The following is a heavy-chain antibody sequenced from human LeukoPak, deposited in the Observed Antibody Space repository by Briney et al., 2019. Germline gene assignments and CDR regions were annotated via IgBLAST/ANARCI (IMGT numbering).Heavy chain of an antibody. CDR2: IYVDGRT. D-gene: IGHD4-23*01. CDR1: GFTFSSSA. CDR3: ARRGDGGRSFDY. V-gene: IGHV3-53*01. Sequence: GGSLRLSCAASGFTFSSSAMSWVRQAPGKGLELVTLIYVDGRTYYADSVKGRFTISRDNSKNTLYLQVNSLRAEDTAVYCCARRGDGGRSFDYWGQGTLVTVSS. J-gene: IGHJ4*02.